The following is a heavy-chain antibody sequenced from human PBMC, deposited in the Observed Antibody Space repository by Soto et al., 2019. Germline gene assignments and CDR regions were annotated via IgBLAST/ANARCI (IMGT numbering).Heavy chain of an antibody. D-gene: IGHD3-10*01. CDR3: AKTLLRMVRPEVGYGVDV. V-gene: IGHV3-23*01. J-gene: IGHJ6*02. CDR1: GFDFSTYA. Sequence: AGGSLRLSCAASGFDFSTYAMSWVRQAPGKGLVWVSGITGSAGTKYYADSVKGRFTISRDNSKNTVYLQMTSLRAEDTAVYYCAKTLLRMVRPEVGYGVDVWGQGTTVTVSS. CDR2: ITGSAGTK.